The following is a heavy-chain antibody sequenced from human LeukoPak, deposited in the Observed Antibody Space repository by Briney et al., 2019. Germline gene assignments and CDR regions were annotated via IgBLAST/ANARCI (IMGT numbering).Heavy chain of an antibody. CDR2: ISNSGSII. Sequence: PGGSLRLSCATSGLNFSDYYMSWIRQAPGKGLEWVSYISNSGSIISYADSVKGRFTISRNNTKNSLSLQMNSLRAEDTAVYYCAKESLAGYGDIDYWGQGTLVTVSS. J-gene: IGHJ4*02. D-gene: IGHD3-9*01. CDR3: AKESLAGYGDIDY. V-gene: IGHV3-11*01. CDR1: GLNFSDYY.